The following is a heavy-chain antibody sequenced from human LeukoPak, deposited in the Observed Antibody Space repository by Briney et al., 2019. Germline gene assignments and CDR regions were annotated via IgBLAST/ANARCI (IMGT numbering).Heavy chain of an antibody. J-gene: IGHJ6*03. CDR3: AMLKAFTSGTGYMDV. D-gene: IGHD3-10*01. Sequence: GGSLRLSCAASGFTFDDYAMHWVRQAPGKGLEWVSGISGSGGSTYYADSVKGRFTISRDNSKNTLYLQMNSLRAEDTAVYYCAMLKAFTSGTGYMDVWGKGTTVTISS. CDR2: ISGSGGST. V-gene: IGHV3-23*01. CDR1: GFTFDDYA.